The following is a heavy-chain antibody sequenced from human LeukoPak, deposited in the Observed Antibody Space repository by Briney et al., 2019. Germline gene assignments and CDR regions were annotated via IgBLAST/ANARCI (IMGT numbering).Heavy chain of an antibody. V-gene: IGHV1-2*02. CDR1: GYTFTSYS. D-gene: IGHD1-26*01. CDR2: IDPNSGGA. J-gene: IGHJ4*02. Sequence: ASVKVSCKASGYTFTSYSIYWVRQAPGQGLEWLGRIDPNSGGADYAQKFQDRVTVTSDTSSNTVYMEVSRLRSDDTAVYYCARDKSIGWERYPPDFWGQGTLVTVSS. CDR3: ARDKSIGWERYPPDF.